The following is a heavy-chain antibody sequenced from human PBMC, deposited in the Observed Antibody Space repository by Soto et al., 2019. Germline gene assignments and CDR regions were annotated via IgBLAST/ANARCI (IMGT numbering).Heavy chain of an antibody. D-gene: IGHD2-15*01. CDR2: IYPGDSDT. CDR1: RYSFTTYS. J-gene: IGHJ3*02. Sequence: GESLKISCKASRYSFTTYSIGCVRQLLVKGMESMTIIYPGDSDTRYSPSFQGQVTISVDKSISTAYLQWSSLKASDTAMYYCARRFGGHDSFAIWGQWTMVTVSS. V-gene: IGHV5-51*03. CDR3: ARRFGGHDSFAI.